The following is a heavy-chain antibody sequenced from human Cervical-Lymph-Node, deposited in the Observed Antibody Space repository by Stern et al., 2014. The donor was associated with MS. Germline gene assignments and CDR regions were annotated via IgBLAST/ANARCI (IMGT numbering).Heavy chain of an antibody. V-gene: IGHV4-31*03. CDR1: GGSISSGGYY. Sequence: QVQLQESGPGLVKPSQTLSLTCTVSGGSISSGGYYWSWIRQHPGKGLEWIGYIYYSGSTYSNPSLKSRVTISVDTSKNQFSLKLSSVTAADTAVYYCARVSYDFWSGYYPFDYWGQGTLVTVSS. CDR3: ARVSYDFWSGYYPFDY. D-gene: IGHD3-3*01. CDR2: IYYSGST. J-gene: IGHJ4*02.